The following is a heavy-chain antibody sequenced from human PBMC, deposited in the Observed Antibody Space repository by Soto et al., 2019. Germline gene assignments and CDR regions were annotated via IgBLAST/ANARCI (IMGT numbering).Heavy chain of an antibody. D-gene: IGHD2-2*01. J-gene: IGHJ4*01. CDR2: IGTDGNT. V-gene: IGHV3-23*01. CDR1: GGNLNSYR. CDR3: VRKYPGSRPFDF. Sequence: RSYAASGGNLNSYRVNWVRQEPGKGLAWVSAIGTDGNTYYANSVKGRFTISRDNSRTTLYLQMNSLRFEDTALYYCVRKYPGSRPFDFSGQGILV.